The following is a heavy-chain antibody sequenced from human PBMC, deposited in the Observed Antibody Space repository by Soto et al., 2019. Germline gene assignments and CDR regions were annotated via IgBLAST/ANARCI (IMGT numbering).Heavy chain of an antibody. Sequence: GGSLRLSCAASGFTFSNAWINWVRQAPGKGLEWVGRIKSKTDGGTTDFAAPVKGRFAISRDDSKNMVYLQMNSLKTEDTGIYYCSRHSNSSIMVVCFDYWGQGTLVTVSS. V-gene: IGHV3-15*07. D-gene: IGHD6-13*01. CDR1: GFTFSNAW. CDR2: IKSKTDGGTT. J-gene: IGHJ4*02. CDR3: SRHSNSSIMVVCFDY.